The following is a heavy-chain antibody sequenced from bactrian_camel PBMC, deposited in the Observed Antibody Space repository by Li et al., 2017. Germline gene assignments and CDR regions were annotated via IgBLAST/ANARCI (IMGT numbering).Heavy chain of an antibody. J-gene: IGHJ6*01. V-gene: IGHV3S55*01. CDR3: AAEWAPSSGPRYRVTDFRY. Sequence: HVQLVESGGGSVQAGGSLRLSCTASGFISDDSDMGWYRQAPGNGCELVSTIVSDGSTYYADSVKGRFTISQDNAKNTLYLQMNSLKPEDTAMYYCAAEWAPSSGPRYRVTDFRYSGQGTQVTVS. CDR2: IVSDGST. CDR1: GFISDDSD. D-gene: IGHD3*01.